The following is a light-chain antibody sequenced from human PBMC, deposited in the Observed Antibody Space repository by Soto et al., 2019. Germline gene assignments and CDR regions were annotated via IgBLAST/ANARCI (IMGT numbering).Light chain of an antibody. J-gene: IGKJ1*01. CDR3: CQYSCYWPWM. V-gene: IGKV1-5*01. CDR2: DAS. CDR1: QSVSGW. Sequence: PSTLSASVGSTVTVTCRASQSVSGWLAWYQQKPGEAAKLLIYDASSYPRGGPAGFSGSGACGKYSLPIASRLAAEDATDYCCQYSCYWPWMFGQGTKVDIK.